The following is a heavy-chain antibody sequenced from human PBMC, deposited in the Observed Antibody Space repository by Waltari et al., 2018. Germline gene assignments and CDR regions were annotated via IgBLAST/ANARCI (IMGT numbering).Heavy chain of an antibody. CDR2: MNPNSGNT. Sequence: QVQLVQSGAEVKKPGASVKVSCKASGYTFTSYDINWVRQATGQGLEWMGWMNPNSGNTGYAQKFQGRVTITRNTSISTAYMELSSLRSEDTAVYYCARALSITIFGVVSAARWFDPCGQGTLVTVSS. J-gene: IGHJ5*02. CDR1: GYTFTSYD. D-gene: IGHD3-3*01. V-gene: IGHV1-8*03. CDR3: ARALSITIFGVVSAARWFDP.